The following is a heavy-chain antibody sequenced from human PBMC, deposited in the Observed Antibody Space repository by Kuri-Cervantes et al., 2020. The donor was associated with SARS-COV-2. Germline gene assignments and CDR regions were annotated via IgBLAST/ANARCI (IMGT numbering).Heavy chain of an antibody. D-gene: IGHD3-10*01. CDR1: GGSISSGDYY. Sequence: LRLSCTVSGGSISSGDYYWSWIRQPPGKGLEWIGYIYYSGSTYYNPSLKSRVTISVDTSKNQFSLKLSSVTAADTAVYYCARGRVTMVRGQRRVWFDPWGQGTLVTVSS. V-gene: IGHV4-30-4*01. CDR3: ARGRVTMVRGQRRVWFDP. J-gene: IGHJ5*02. CDR2: IYYSGST.